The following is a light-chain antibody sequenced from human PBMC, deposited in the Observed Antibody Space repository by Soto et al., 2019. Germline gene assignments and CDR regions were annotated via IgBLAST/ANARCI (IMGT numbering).Light chain of an antibody. CDR3: QQYNNWPGT. CDR2: GAS. CDR1: QDIRSS. V-gene: IGKV3-15*01. J-gene: IGKJ1*01. Sequence: EIVMTQSPATLSVSPEERVTLSCRASQDIRSSLAWYQQKPGQAPRLLIYGASTRATGIPARFSGSGSGTEFTLTISSLQSEDFAVYYCQQYNNWPGTFGQGTKVDIK.